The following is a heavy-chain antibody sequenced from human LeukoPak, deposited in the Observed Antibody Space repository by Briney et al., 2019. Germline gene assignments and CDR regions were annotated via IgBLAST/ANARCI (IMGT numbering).Heavy chain of an antibody. Sequence: PSETLSLTCTVSGGSINNYYRGWIRQPPGKGLEWIGSIYYSGSTYYNPSLKSRVTISVDTSKNQFSLKLSSVTAADTAVYYCARGVMTTVTFPYYYYYGMDVWGQGTTVTVSS. CDR1: GGSINNYY. CDR3: ARGVMTTVTFPYYYYYGMDV. J-gene: IGHJ6*02. V-gene: IGHV4-39*07. D-gene: IGHD4-11*01. CDR2: IYYSGST.